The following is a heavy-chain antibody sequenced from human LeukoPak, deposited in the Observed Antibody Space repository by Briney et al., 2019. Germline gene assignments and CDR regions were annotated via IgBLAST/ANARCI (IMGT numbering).Heavy chain of an antibody. CDR2: ISYNGRNT. Sequence: GGSLRLSCAASGFTFSNYAMFWVRQAPGKGLEYVSAISYNGRNTFYANSVKGRFTVSRDNSKNMLYLQMGSLRPDDMALYYCASPPRGLYGRSWYDYYYYMDVWGKGTTVIVSS. D-gene: IGHD3-16*01. CDR1: GFTFSNYA. V-gene: IGHV3-64*01. J-gene: IGHJ6*03. CDR3: ASPPRGLYGRSWYDYYYYMDV.